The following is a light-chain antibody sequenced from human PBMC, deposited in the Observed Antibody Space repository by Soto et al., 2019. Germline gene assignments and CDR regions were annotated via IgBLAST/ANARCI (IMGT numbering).Light chain of an antibody. CDR2: DAS. CDR3: QQHGTCPQT. Sequence: EIVLTQSPATLSLSPGERATLSCRASQTVYRFLTWYQQKPGQAPSLLIYDASNRATGIPARFSGSGSGTEFTLTISSLEPEDSAVYYCQQHGTCPQTFGGGSKV. V-gene: IGKV3-11*01. CDR1: QTVYRF. J-gene: IGKJ4*01.